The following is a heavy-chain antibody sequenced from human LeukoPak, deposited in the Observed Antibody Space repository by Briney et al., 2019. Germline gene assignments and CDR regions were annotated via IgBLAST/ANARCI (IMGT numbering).Heavy chain of an antibody. V-gene: IGHV4-59*01. J-gene: IGHJ4*02. CDR2: VFYSGPT. Sequence: ALETLSLTXTVSGDSIDSYYWSWIRQPPGEGLQWIGYVFYSGPTNYDASLKSRVAISVDRSKNQFSLKLTSVSAADTAVYYCAGRSARYFDSWGQGTPVTVSS. CDR1: GDSIDSYY. CDR3: AGRSARYFDS. D-gene: IGHD1-26*01.